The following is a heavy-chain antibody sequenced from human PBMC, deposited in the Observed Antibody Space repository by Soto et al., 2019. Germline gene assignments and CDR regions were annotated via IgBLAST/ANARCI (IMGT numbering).Heavy chain of an antibody. CDR1: GFTFSSYG. D-gene: IGHD6-6*01. V-gene: IGHV3-33*01. CDR2: IWYDGSNK. Sequence: PGGSLRLSCAASGFTFSSYGMHWVRQAPGKGLEWVAVIWYDGSNKYYADSVKGRFTISRDNSKNTLYLQMNSLRAEDTAVYYCARDGGIAARRFGWFDPWGQGTLVTVSS. J-gene: IGHJ5*02. CDR3: ARDGGIAARRFGWFDP.